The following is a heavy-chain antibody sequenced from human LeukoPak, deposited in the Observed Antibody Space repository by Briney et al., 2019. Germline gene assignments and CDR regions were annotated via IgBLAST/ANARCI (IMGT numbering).Heavy chain of an antibody. V-gene: IGHV4-59*01. Sequence: PSETLSLTCSVSGGSISSYYWNWIRQPPGKGLEWIGFIYYSGTTNYNPSLKSRVTISVDTSKNQFSLKLSSVTAADTAVYYCARGGSYVWGSYRLKSWFDPWGQGTLVTVSS. D-gene: IGHD3-16*02. J-gene: IGHJ5*02. CDR1: GGSISSYY. CDR2: IYYSGTT. CDR3: ARGGSYVWGSYRLKSWFDP.